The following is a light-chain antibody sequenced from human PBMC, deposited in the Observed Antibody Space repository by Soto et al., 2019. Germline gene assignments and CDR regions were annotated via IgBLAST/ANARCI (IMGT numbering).Light chain of an antibody. Sequence: AIQLTQAPSSLSASVGDRVTFTCRASQDIGSALAWYQQKSGKAPQLLIYDAANLESGVPPRFSGSGSGTQFTLTISSLQPEDFATYYCQQFNSYPHNFGQGTKLEI. CDR2: DAA. V-gene: IGKV1-13*02. J-gene: IGKJ2*01. CDR1: QDIGSA. CDR3: QQFNSYPHN.